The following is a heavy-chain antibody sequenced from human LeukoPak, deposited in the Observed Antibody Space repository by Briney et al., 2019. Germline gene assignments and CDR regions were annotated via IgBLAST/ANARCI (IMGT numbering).Heavy chain of an antibody. Sequence: PSETLSLTCAVYGGSFSGYYWSWIRQPPGKGLEWIGEINHSGSTNYNPSLKSRVTISVDTSKNQFSLKLSSVTAADTAVYYCARLEIWFGDPLRFDYWGQGTLVTVSS. J-gene: IGHJ4*02. D-gene: IGHD3-10*01. CDR2: INHSGST. CDR3: ARLEIWFGDPLRFDY. CDR1: GGSFSGYY. V-gene: IGHV4-34*01.